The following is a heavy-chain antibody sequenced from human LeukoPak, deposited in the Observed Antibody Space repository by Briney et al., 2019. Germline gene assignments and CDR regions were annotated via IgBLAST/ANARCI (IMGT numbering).Heavy chain of an antibody. D-gene: IGHD2-2*01. CDR3: ARDCSSTSWYVRDSYYYGMDV. J-gene: IGHJ6*02. CDR2: IIPIHGIA. Sequence: GSSVSVSCKASVGTFSSYAINGVRPAPGRGLEWMGRIIPIHGIANNPQKFQGRLTITADKSTRTASMELSSLRSEDTAVYYCARDCSSTSWYVRDSYYYGMDVWGQGTTVTVPS. V-gene: IGHV1-69*04. CDR1: VGTFSSYA.